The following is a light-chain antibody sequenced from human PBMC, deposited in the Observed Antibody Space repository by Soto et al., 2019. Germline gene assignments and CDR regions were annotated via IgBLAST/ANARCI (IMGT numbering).Light chain of an antibody. CDR1: QSVSSNY. Sequence: EIVLTQSPGTLSLSPGERATLSCRARQSVSSNYLAWYQQKPGQAPRPLIYGASSRATGIPDRFSGSGAGTDFTLTISRLESEDFAVYYCQQYGSSPWTFGQGTKVEMK. J-gene: IGKJ1*01. CDR2: GAS. V-gene: IGKV3-20*01. CDR3: QQYGSSPWT.